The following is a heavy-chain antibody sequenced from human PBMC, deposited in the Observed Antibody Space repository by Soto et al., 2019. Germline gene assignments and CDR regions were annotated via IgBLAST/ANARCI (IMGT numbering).Heavy chain of an antibody. V-gene: IGHV1-8*01. D-gene: IGHD3-22*01. CDR2: MNPNSGNT. Sequence: GASVKVSCKASGYTFTNYDINWVRQASGQGLEWMGWMNPNSGNTGYAQKFQGRVTMTRNTSRSTACMELSSLRPEDTAVYYCARGDRVISEFYYYMDVWGKGTTVTVSS. J-gene: IGHJ6*03. CDR3: ARGDRVISEFYYYMDV. CDR1: GYTFTNYD.